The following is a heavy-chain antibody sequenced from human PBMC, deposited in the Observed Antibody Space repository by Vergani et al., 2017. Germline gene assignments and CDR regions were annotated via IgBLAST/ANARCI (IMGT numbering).Heavy chain of an antibody. CDR1: GFTFSNYW. CDR2: INSDGDST. J-gene: IGHJ6*03. Sequence: VQLVESGGGVVQPGGSLRLSCTASGFTFSNYWMQWVRQAPGKGLMWVSRINSDGDSTSYADSVKGRFTISRDNAKNTLYLQMDSLRAEDTAVYYCARDDRLYCSSTSCYYYYYYYYMDVWGKGTTVTVSS. D-gene: IGHD2-2*01. V-gene: IGHV3-74*01. CDR3: ARDDRLYCSSTSCYYYYYYYYMDV.